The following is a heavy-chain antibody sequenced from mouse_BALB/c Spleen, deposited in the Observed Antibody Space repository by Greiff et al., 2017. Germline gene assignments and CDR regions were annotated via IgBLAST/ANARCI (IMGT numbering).Heavy chain of an antibody. CDR2: INPSTGYT. Sequence: QVQLKESGAELAKPGASVKMSCKASGYTFTSYWMHWVKQRPGQGLEWIGYINPSTGYTEYNQKFKDKATLTADKSSSTAYMQLSSLTSEDSAVYYCAQDAMDYWGQGTSVTVSS. CDR3: AQDAMDY. J-gene: IGHJ4*01. CDR1: GYTFTSYW. V-gene: IGHV1-7*01.